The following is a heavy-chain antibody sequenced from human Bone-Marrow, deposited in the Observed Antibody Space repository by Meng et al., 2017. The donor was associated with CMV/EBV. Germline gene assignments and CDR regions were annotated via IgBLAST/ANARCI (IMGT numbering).Heavy chain of an antibody. D-gene: IGHD3-22*01. CDR3: ARVGRGVVITPYWYFDL. J-gene: IGHJ2*01. V-gene: IGHV1-18*01. Sequence: ASVKVSCKASGYTFTSYGISWVRQAPGQGLEWMGWISAYNGNTNYAQKLQGRVTMTTDTSTSTAYMELRSLRSDDTAVYYCARVGRGVVITPYWYFDLWGRGTLVTVSS. CDR1: GYTFTSYG. CDR2: ISAYNGNT.